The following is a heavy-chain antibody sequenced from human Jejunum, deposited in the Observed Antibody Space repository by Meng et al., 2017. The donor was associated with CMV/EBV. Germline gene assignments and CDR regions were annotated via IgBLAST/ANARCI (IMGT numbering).Heavy chain of an antibody. CDR3: ARDMHREVVIQDY. Sequence: HVQCQESGPGLVKPPAPLSLTCTVSGGSISDYYWSWIRQPAGKGLEWIGRIYSNGATNYNPSLKSRVTMSVDTSKNQFSLKLSSVTAADTAVYFCARDMHREVVIQDYWGQGTLVTASS. CDR1: GGSISDYY. CDR2: IYSNGAT. J-gene: IGHJ4*02. D-gene: IGHD3-10*01. V-gene: IGHV4-4*07.